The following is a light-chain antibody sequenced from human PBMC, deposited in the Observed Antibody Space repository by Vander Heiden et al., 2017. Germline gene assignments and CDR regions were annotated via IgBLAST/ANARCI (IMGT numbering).Light chain of an antibody. CDR3: QQSYSTPQS. J-gene: IGKJ2*01. CDR1: QTISSY. Sequence: DLHMTQSPSSLSASAGDRVTIPCRASQTISSYLKGYQQKPGKAPKLLIDAASSLQSGVPSRFSGSGSGTGFTLTSSSLEPEDFATYYCQQSYSTPQSFGQGTKLEIK. CDR2: AAS. V-gene: IGKV1-39*01.